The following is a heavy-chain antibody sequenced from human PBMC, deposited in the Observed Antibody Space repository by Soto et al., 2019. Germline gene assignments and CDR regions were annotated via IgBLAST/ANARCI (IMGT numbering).Heavy chain of an antibody. CDR1: GFTFSSYA. V-gene: IGHV3-23*01. D-gene: IGHD6-13*01. Sequence: GVLRLSCAASGFTFSSYAVSWVRQAPGKGLEWVSAISGSGGSTYYADSVKGRFTISRDNSKNTLYLQMNSLRAEDTAVYYCAKAEYSSTWFDYWGQGTLVTVSS. CDR2: ISGSGGST. J-gene: IGHJ4*02. CDR3: AKAEYSSTWFDY.